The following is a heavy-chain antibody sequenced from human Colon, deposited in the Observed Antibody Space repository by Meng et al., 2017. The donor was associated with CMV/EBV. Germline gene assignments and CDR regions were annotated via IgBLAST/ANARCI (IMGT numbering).Heavy chain of an antibody. Sequence: SGLNFSSYAMGWVRQRPGKGPEWVSGISGNGRSTYYADSVKGRLTISRDNSNNTLYLQMDNLRAEDTAIYYCVRGFCSGDSCYLFDYWSQGSLVTVSS. CDR1: GLNFSSYA. CDR2: ISGNGRST. D-gene: IGHD2-15*01. V-gene: IGHV3-23*01. J-gene: IGHJ4*02. CDR3: VRGFCSGDSCYLFDY.